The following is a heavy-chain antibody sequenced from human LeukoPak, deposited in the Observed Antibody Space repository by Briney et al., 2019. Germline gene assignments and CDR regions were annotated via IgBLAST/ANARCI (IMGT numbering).Heavy chain of an antibody. J-gene: IGHJ5*02. CDR3: AYRSGSGAWFDP. CDR2: FDPEDGET. Sequence: GALVKVSCKVSGYTLTELSMHWVRQAPGKGLEWMGGFDPEDGETIHAQKFQGRVTMTEDTSTDTAYMELSSLRSEDTAAYYCAYRSGSGAWFDPWGQGTLVTVSS. V-gene: IGHV1-24*01. D-gene: IGHD3-10*01. CDR1: GYTLTELS.